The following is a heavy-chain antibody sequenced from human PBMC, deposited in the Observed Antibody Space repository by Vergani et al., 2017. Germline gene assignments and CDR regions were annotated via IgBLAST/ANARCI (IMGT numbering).Heavy chain of an antibody. J-gene: IGHJ1*01. CDR1: GYTFTSYG. CDR2: ISPYNGNT. CDR3: ARAPQRCGDCVSQH. V-gene: IGHV1-18*01. Sequence: QVQLVQSGAEVKKPGASVKVSCKASGYTFTSYGISWVRQAPGQGLEWMGWISPYNGNTNYAQKFQGRVTMTTDTSTTTASMELRSLRSDDTAVYYCARAPQRCGDCVSQHWGQGTLVTVSS. D-gene: IGHD2-21*02.